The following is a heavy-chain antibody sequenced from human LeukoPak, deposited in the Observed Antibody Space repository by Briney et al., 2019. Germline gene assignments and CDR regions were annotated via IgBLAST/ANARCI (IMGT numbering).Heavy chain of an antibody. CDR2: INPSGGST. Sequence: ASVKVSCKASGYTFTSYYMHWVRQAPGQGLEWMGIINPSGGSTSYAQKFQGRVTMTRDTSISTAYMELSRLRSDDTAVYYCAREALSSDSSGPTYYFDYWGQGTLVTVSS. J-gene: IGHJ4*02. D-gene: IGHD3-22*01. CDR1: GYTFTSYY. V-gene: IGHV1-46*01. CDR3: AREALSSDSSGPTYYFDY.